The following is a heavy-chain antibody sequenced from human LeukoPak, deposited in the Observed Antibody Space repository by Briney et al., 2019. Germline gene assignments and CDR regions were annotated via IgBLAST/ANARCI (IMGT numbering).Heavy chain of an antibody. J-gene: IGHJ4*02. CDR1: GFTFSSYG. V-gene: IGHV3-30*02. CDR2: IRYDGSNK. D-gene: IGHD6-13*01. CDR3: AKDRRAAAGTVDY. Sequence: GGSLRLSCAASGFTFSSYGMHWVRQAPGKGREWVAFIRYDGSNKYYADSVKGRFTISRDNSKNTLYLQMNSLRAEDTAVYYCAKDRRAAAGTVDYWGQGTLVTVSS.